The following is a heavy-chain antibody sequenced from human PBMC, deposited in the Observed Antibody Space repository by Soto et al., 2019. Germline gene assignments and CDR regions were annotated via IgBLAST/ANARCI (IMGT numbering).Heavy chain of an antibody. J-gene: IGHJ6*03. Sequence: EVQLVESGGGLVQPGGSLRLSCAASGFTVSSNYMSWVRQAPGKGLEWVSVIYSGGSTYYADSVKGRFTTSRDNSKNTLYLQMNSLRAEDTAVYYCASSSSEYYYYYYMDVWGKGTTVTVSS. V-gene: IGHV3-66*01. CDR2: IYSGGST. CDR1: GFTVSSNY. D-gene: IGHD6-6*01. CDR3: ASSSSEYYYYYYMDV.